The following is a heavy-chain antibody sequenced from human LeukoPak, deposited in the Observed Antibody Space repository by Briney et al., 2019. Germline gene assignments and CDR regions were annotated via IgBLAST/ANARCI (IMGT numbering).Heavy chain of an antibody. D-gene: IGHD5-18*01. J-gene: IGHJ4*02. V-gene: IGHV3-30-3*01. Sequence: PGGSLRLSCAASGFTLSSYAMHWVRQAPGKGLEWVAVISYDGSNKYYADSVKGRFTLSRDNSKNTLYLQMNSLRAEDTAVYYCARGRRYSYGYFDYWGQGTLVTVSS. CDR2: ISYDGSNK. CDR1: GFTLSSYA. CDR3: ARGRRYSYGYFDY.